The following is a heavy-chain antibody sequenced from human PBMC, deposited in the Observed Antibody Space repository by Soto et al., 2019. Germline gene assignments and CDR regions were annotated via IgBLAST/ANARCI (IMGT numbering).Heavy chain of an antibody. CDR2: IYPGDSDT. D-gene: IGHD5-18*01. Sequence: GESLKISCQGFVYIFTSYWIGWVRQMPGKGLEWMGIIYPGDSDTRYSPSFQGQVTISADKSITTAYLQWSSLEASDTAMYYCARRYGRYFDYWGQGSLVTVSS. V-gene: IGHV5-51*01. CDR3: ARRYGRYFDY. CDR1: VYIFTSYW. J-gene: IGHJ4*02.